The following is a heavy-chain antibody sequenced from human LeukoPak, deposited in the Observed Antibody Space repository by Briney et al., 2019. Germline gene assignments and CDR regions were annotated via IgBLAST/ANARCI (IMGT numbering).Heavy chain of an antibody. CDR1: GFTFSNVG. D-gene: IGHD3-10*01. CDR3: ATYGVGASHI. Sequence: GGSLRLSCAASGFTFSNVGMSWVRQAPGKGLEWVGRIKSKTDGGTTDYSAPVKGRFTISRDDSKHTLYLQMNSLKTEDTAVYYCATYGVGASHIWGQGTMVTVFS. V-gene: IGHV3-15*01. CDR2: IKSKTDGGTT. J-gene: IGHJ3*02.